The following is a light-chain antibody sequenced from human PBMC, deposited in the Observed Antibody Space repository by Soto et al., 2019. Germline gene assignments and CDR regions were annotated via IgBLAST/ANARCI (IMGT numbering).Light chain of an antibody. CDR2: EVS. CDR3: CSYAGSLRV. J-gene: IGLJ1*01. V-gene: IGLV2-23*02. Sequence: QSALTQPASVSGSPGQSITISCTGTSSDVGSYNLVSWYQQHPGKAPKLMIYEVSKRPSGVSNRFSGSKSGNTASLTISGLQAEDEADYYCCSYAGSLRVFGTETKLTV. CDR1: SSDVGSYNL.